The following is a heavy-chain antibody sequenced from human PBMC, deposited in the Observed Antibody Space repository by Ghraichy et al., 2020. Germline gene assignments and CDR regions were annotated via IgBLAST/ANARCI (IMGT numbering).Heavy chain of an antibody. CDR2: ISAYNGNT. V-gene: IGHV1-18*04. Sequence: ASVKVSCKASGYTFTSYGISWVRQAPGQGLEWMGWISAYNGNTNYAQKLQGRVTMTTDTSTSTAYMELRSLRSDDTAVYYCAREYSYNWNYRAYGMDVWGQGTTVTVSS. CDR3: AREYSYNWNYRAYGMDV. CDR1: GYTFTSYG. D-gene: IGHD1-7*01. J-gene: IGHJ6*02.